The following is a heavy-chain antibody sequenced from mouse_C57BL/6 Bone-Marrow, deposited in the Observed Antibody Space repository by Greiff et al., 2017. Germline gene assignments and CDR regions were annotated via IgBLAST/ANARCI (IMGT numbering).Heavy chain of an antibody. CDR2: IDPATGGT. V-gene: IGHV1-15*01. Sequence: QVQLQQSGAELVRPGASVTLSCKASGYTFTDYEMHWVKQTPVHGLEWIGAIDPATGGTAYNEKFKGKAILTAAKSSSTAYMELRSLTSEDSAVYYGTRYYYGRLWYFDVWGKGTTVTVSS. D-gene: IGHD1-1*01. J-gene: IGHJ1*03. CDR3: TRYYYGRLWYFDV. CDR1: GYTFTDYE.